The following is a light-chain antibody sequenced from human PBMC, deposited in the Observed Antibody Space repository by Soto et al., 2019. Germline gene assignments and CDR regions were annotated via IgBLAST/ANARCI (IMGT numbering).Light chain of an antibody. V-gene: IGLV4-60*02. J-gene: IGLJ3*02. CDR2: LEGSGSH. CDR1: SWHSSYI. Sequence: QSVLTQSSSASASLGSSVNLTCTRSSWHSSYIIAWHRQQPVKGPRYLMKLEGSGSHNSGSGVPDRCSGSSSAADRYLTMSNPEFEDEADYYCETWDSNGNWVFGGGTKLTVL. CDR3: ETWDSNGNWV.